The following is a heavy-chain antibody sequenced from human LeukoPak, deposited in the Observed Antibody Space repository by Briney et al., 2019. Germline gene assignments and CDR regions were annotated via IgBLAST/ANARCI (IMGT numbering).Heavy chain of an antibody. J-gene: IGHJ4*02. CDR2: INHRGGT. Sequence: SETLSLTCTLYGGSFNDSYWTWISQPPGKGLEWIGEINHRGGTDYNPALRSRVTISVDPSKNQLSPQLRSITAADTGVYYCARVSGIMISLGGVISYFDYWGQGTLVTVSS. CDR1: GGSFNDSY. V-gene: IGHV4-34*01. CDR3: ARVSGIMISLGGVISYFDY. D-gene: IGHD3-16*02.